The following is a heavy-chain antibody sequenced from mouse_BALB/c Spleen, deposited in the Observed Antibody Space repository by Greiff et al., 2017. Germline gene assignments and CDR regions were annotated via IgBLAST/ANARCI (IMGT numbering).Heavy chain of an antibody. CDR1: GYAFSSYW. V-gene: IGHV1-80*01. CDR2: IYPGDGDT. CDR3: AYYYGSSFAMDY. D-gene: IGHD1-1*01. J-gene: IGHJ4*01. Sequence: VQLQQSGAELVRPGSSVKISCKASGYAFSSYWMNWVKQRPGQGLEWIGQIYPGDGDTNYNGKFKGKATLTANKSSSTAYMQLSSLTSEDSAVYFCAYYYGSSFAMDYWGRGTSVTVSS.